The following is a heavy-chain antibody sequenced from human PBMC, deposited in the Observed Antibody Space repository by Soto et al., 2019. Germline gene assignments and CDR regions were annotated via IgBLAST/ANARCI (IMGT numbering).Heavy chain of an antibody. CDR2: IIPLFGTT. Sequence: QVQLVQSGAEVKKPGSSVKVSCKVSGGPFSSYTLSWVRQAPGQGPEWMGEIIPLFGTTNYVQGFQGRLTSAEDVSTNTTYMALSSLRSADTALYYCVRDSIAASGFDSWGQGTLVTVS. V-gene: IGHV1-69*12. J-gene: IGHJ4*02. CDR3: VRDSIAASGFDS. D-gene: IGHD6-13*01. CDR1: GGPFSSYT.